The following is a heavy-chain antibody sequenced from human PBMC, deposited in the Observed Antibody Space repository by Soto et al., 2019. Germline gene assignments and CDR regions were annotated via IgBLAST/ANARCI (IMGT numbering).Heavy chain of an antibody. D-gene: IGHD3-3*01. J-gene: IGHJ6*02. Sequence: ASVKVSCKASGYTFTSYYMHWVRQAPGQGLEWMGIINPSGGSTSYAQKFQGRVTMTRDTSTSTVYMELSSLRSEDTAVYYRARFSRGYYNYYYYGMDVWGQGTTVTVSS. CDR1: GYTFTSYY. V-gene: IGHV1-46*01. CDR2: INPSGGST. CDR3: ARFSRGYYNYYYYGMDV.